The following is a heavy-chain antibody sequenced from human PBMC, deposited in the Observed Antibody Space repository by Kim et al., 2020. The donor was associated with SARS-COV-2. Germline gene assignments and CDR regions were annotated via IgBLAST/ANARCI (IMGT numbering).Heavy chain of an antibody. CDR3: AKEGMRVVPYYYYGMDV. V-gene: IGHV3-33*06. CDR1: GFTFSSYA. J-gene: IGHJ6*01. D-gene: IGHD2-21*01. Sequence: GGSLRLSCAASGFTFSSYAMHWVRQAPGKGLEWVAVIWFDGSHKYYADSVTGRFTISRDNSKNTLYLQMNSLRAEDTAVYYCAKEGMRVVPYYYYGMDV. CDR2: IWFDGSHK.